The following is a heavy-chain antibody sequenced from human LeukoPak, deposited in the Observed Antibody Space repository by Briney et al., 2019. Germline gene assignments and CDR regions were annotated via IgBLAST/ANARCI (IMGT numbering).Heavy chain of an antibody. Sequence: GASVKVSCKASGYTFTSYYMHWVRQAPGQGLEWMGIINPSGGSTSYAQKFQGRVTMTRDTSTSTVYMELSSLRSEDTAVYHCATRTKDCSGGSCYWGYFDYWGQGTLVTVSS. CDR3: ATRTKDCSGGSCYWGYFDY. D-gene: IGHD2-15*01. CDR1: GYTFTSYY. CDR2: INPSGGST. V-gene: IGHV1-46*01. J-gene: IGHJ4*02.